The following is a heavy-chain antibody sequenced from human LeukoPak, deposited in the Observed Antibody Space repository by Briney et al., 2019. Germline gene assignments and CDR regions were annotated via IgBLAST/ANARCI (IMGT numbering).Heavy chain of an antibody. V-gene: IGHV3-21*01. CDR3: ARGYCGGDCYDAFDI. J-gene: IGHJ3*02. Sequence: GGSLRLPCAASGFTFSSYSMNWVRQAPGKGLEWVSSISSSSSYIYYADSVKGRFTISRDNAKNSLYLQMNSLRAEDTAVYYCARGYCGGDCYDAFDIWGQGTMVTVSS. D-gene: IGHD2-21*02. CDR1: GFTFSSYS. CDR2: ISSSSSYI.